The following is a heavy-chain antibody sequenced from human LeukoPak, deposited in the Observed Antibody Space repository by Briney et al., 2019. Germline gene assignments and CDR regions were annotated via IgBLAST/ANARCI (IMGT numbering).Heavy chain of an antibody. D-gene: IGHD6-13*01. CDR3: ARGGEQQLALDY. CDR2: INPSGGST. J-gene: IGHJ4*02. CDR1: GYTFTGYY. V-gene: IGHV1-46*01. Sequence: ASVKVSCKASGYTFTGYYMHWVRQAPGQGLEWMGIINPSGGSTSYAQKFQGRVTMTRDTSTSAVYMELSSLRSEDTAVYYCARGGEQQLALDYWGQGTLVTVSS.